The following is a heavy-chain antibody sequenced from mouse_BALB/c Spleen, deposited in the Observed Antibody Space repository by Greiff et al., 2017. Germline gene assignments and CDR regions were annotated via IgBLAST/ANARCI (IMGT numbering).Heavy chain of an antibody. CDR2: IYPGDGDT. V-gene: IGHV1-87*01. D-gene: IGHD2-1*01. Sequence: QVQLKQSGAELARPGASVKLSCKASGYTFTSYWMQWVKQRPGQGLEWIGAIYPGDGDTRYTQKFKGKATLTADKSSSTAYMQLSSLASEDSAVYYCAREDGNYGFAYWGQGTLVTVSA. CDR1: GYTFTSYW. J-gene: IGHJ3*01. CDR3: AREDGNYGFAY.